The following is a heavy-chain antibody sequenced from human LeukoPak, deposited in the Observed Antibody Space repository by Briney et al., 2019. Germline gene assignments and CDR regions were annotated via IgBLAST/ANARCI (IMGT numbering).Heavy chain of an antibody. CDR1: GFTLGTYW. D-gene: IGHD4-11*01. Sequence: GGSLRLSCAASGFTLGTYWMSWVRQAPGKGLEWVANIKQDGSEKYYVDSVKGRFTISRDNAKNSLYLQMNSLRAEDMAVYYCAKGGAFSNYVRYFDYWGQGTLVTVSS. CDR2: IKQDGSEK. V-gene: IGHV3-7*03. CDR3: AKGGAFSNYVRYFDY. J-gene: IGHJ4*02.